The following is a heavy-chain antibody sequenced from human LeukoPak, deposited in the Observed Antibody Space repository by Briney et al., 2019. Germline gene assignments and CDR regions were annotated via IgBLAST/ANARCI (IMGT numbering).Heavy chain of an antibody. CDR2: IYTTGTT. CDR3: ARIVAGKFY. CDR1: GGFISSHY. Sequence: SEALSLTCGVSGGFISSHYWSWIRQSAGKGLEWIAHIYTTGTTIYNPSLTSRVTMSIDTSKNQFSLRLSSVTAADTAVYYCARIVAGKFYWGQGTRVTVSS. J-gene: IGHJ4*02. D-gene: IGHD6-19*01. V-gene: IGHV4-4*07.